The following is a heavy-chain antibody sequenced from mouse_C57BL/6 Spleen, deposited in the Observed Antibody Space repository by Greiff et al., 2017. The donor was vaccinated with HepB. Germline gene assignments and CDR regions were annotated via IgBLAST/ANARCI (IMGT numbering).Heavy chain of an antibody. CDR2: IYPGSGST. J-gene: IGHJ4*01. V-gene: IGHV1-55*01. CDR1: GYTFTSYW. D-gene: IGHD2-4*01. CDR3: AREGGDYPYAMDY. Sequence: QVQLKQPGAELVKPGASVKMSCKASGYTFTSYWITWVKQRPGQGLEWIGDIYPGSGSTNYNEKFKSKATLTVDTSSSTAYMQLSSLTSEDSAVYYCAREGGDYPYAMDYWGQGTSVTVSS.